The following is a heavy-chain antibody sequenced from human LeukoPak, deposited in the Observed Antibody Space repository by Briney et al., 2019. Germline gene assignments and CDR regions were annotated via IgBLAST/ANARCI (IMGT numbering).Heavy chain of an antibody. CDR2: ISSSSSTI. D-gene: IGHD6-19*01. CDR3: ASGIVVASQTPDY. V-gene: IGHV3-48*01. CDR1: GFTFSSYS. J-gene: IGHJ4*02. Sequence: GGSLRLSCAASGFTFSSYSMNWVRQAPGKGLEWVSYISSSSSTIYYADSVKGRFTISRDNAKNSLYLQMNSLRAEDTAVYYCASGIVVASQTPDYWGQGTLVSVSS.